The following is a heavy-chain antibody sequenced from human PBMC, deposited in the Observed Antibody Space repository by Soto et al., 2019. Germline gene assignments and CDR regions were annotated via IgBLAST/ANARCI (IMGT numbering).Heavy chain of an antibody. CDR1: GFTFSSYA. Sequence: GGSLRLSCAASGFTFSSYAMSWVRQAPGKGLEWVSAISGSGGSTYYADSVKGRFTISRDNSKNTLYLQMNSLRAEDTAVYYCAKDRVYYDILTGYYIGAFDYWGQGTLVTVSS. V-gene: IGHV3-23*01. J-gene: IGHJ4*02. CDR2: ISGSGGST. D-gene: IGHD3-9*01. CDR3: AKDRVYYDILTGYYIGAFDY.